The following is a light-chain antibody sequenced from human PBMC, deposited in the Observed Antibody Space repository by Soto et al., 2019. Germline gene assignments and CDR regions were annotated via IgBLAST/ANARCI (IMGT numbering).Light chain of an antibody. V-gene: IGKV3-20*01. CDR3: QQYGSSPLWT. Sequence: EIELTQSPGTLSFSPGERATLSCRAIQSVSSRYLAWYQQKPGQAPRLLIYGASSRATGIPDRFSGSGSGTDFTLTISRLEPEDFAVYYCQQYGSSPLWTFGQGTKVDIK. CDR2: GAS. CDR1: QSVSSRY. J-gene: IGKJ1*01.